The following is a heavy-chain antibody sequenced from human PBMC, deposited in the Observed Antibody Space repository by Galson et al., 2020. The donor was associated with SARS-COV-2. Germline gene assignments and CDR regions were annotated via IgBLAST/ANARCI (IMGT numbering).Heavy chain of an antibody. CDR2: IRGSGVQT. CDR1: DFTFSNYA. CDR3: AKSLEWEILRNDAFEV. V-gene: IGHV3-23*01. Sequence: GGSLRLSCAASDFTFSNYAMNWVRQVPGKGLEWASGIRGSGVQTYYADSVKGRFTIYRDNSKNTLYLQMNSLRGEDSAIYYCAKSLEWEILRNDAFEVWGQGTVVTVSS. J-gene: IGHJ3*01. D-gene: IGHD1-26*01.